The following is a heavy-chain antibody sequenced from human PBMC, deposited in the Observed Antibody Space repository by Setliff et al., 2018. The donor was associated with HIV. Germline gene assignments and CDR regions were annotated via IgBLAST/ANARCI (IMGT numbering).Heavy chain of an antibody. CDR2: INIGSGT. CDR3: VRDITTCWDV. Sequence: GGSLRLSCLASGFTFNNAWMSWVRQTPEKGLEWVSSINIGSGTSYADSVQGRFTISRDNAKNTLYLQMNSLRAEDTAVYYCVRDITTCWDVWGQGTTVTVSS. D-gene: IGHD4-4*01. J-gene: IGHJ6*02. V-gene: IGHV3-74*01. CDR1: GFTFNNAW.